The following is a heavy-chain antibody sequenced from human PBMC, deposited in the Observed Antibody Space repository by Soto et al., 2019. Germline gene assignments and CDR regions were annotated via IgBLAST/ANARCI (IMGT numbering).Heavy chain of an antibody. CDR3: ARDSDYGDLPHWFDP. Sequence: QVQLVESGGGVVQPGRSLRLSCAASGFTFSSYGMHWVRQAPGKGLEWVAVIWYDGSNKYYADSVKGRFTISRDNSKNTLYLQMHSLRAEDTAVYYGARDSDYGDLPHWFDPWGQGTLVTVSS. J-gene: IGHJ5*02. CDR1: GFTFSSYG. V-gene: IGHV3-33*01. CDR2: IWYDGSNK. D-gene: IGHD4-17*01.